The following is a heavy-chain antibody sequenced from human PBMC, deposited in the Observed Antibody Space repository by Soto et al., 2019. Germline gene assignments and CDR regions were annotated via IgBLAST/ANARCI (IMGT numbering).Heavy chain of an antibody. CDR2: IYSGGST. CDR1: GFTVSSNY. V-gene: IGHV3-66*01. CDR3: AGSVDILTGYYHFDY. Sequence: GGSLRLSCAASGFTVSSNYMSWVRQAPGKGLEWVSVIYSGGSTYYADSVKGRFTISRDNSKNTLYLQMNSLRAEDTAVYYCAGSVDILTGYYHFDYWGQGTLVTVSS. D-gene: IGHD3-9*01. J-gene: IGHJ4*02.